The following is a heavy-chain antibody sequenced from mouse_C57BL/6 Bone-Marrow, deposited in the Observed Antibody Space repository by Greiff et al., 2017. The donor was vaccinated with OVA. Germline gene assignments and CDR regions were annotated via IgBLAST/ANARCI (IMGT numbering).Heavy chain of an antibody. V-gene: IGHV1-59*01. CDR2: IDPSDSYT. CDR1: GYTFTSYW. J-gene: IGHJ2*01. D-gene: IGHD4-1*01. Sequence: QVQLQQPGAELVRPGTSVKLSCKASGYTFTSYWMHWVKQRPGQGLEWIGVIDPSDSYTNYNQKFKGKATLTVDTSSSTAYMHLSSLTSEDSAVYYCARRLGRRWGQGTTLTVSS. CDR3: ARRLGRR.